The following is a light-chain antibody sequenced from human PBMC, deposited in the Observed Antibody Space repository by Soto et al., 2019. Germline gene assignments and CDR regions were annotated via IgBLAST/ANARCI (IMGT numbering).Light chain of an antibody. CDR3: QQSITTPT. CDR2: TTS. CDR1: QSINIY. Sequence: DIQMTQSPSSLSASVGDRVTITCRASQSINIYINWYQQKPGKAPKLLIYTTSSLYSGVPSRFSGSGSGTDFTLTISSLQPEDFATYYCQQSITTPTFGQGTRLELK. J-gene: IGKJ2*01. V-gene: IGKV1-39*01.